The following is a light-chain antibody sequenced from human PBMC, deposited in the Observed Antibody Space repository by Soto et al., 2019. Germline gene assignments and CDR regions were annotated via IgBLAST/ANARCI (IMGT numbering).Light chain of an antibody. Sequence: EIVLTQSPATLSLSPGERATLSCRASQSISSHLAWYQQKPGQTPRLLMYDASNRATAVPARFSGSGSGTDFTLTISPLEPEDLAVYYWQQRSTRPLTFGGGTKVVIK. CDR3: QQRSTRPLT. CDR2: DAS. CDR1: QSISSH. J-gene: IGKJ4*01. V-gene: IGKV3-11*01.